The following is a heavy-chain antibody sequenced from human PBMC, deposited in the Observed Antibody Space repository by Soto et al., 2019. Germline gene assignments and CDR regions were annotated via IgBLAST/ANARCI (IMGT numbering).Heavy chain of an antibody. CDR1: GGTFSCYA. Sequence: QVQLVQSGTEVKKPGSSVKVSCKASGGTFSCYAISWVRQAPGQGLEWMGGIIPIFGTANYAQKFQGRVTITADESTSTAYMELSSLRSEYTAVYYCARERQGTAMVFDDWGQRTLVTVSS. CDR3: ARERQGTAMVFDD. J-gene: IGHJ4*02. CDR2: IIPIFGTA. D-gene: IGHD5-18*01. V-gene: IGHV1-69*12.